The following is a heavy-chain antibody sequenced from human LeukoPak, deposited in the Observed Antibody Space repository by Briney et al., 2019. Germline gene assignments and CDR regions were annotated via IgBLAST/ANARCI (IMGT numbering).Heavy chain of an antibody. Sequence: PGGSLRLSCAASGFTFSSYGMHWVRQAPGKGLEWVAFIRYDGSNKYYADSVKGRFTISRDNSKNTLYLQMNSLRAEDTAVYYCAKADYIVVVPAAMDYWGQGTLVTVSS. V-gene: IGHV3-30*02. CDR2: IRYDGSNK. CDR3: AKADYIVVVPAAMDY. D-gene: IGHD2-2*01. J-gene: IGHJ4*02. CDR1: GFTFSSYG.